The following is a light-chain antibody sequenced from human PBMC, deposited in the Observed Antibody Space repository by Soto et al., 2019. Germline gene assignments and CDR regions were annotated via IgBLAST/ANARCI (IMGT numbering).Light chain of an antibody. CDR3: QQYVTSRRT. J-gene: IGKJ1*01. Sequence: EIVLTQSLGTLPLSPGERATLSCRASQSVRSSYLAWYQQKLGQAPRLLIYGVSNRAAGIPDRFSGSGSGTDFTLTISYLKSEDFAFYYCQQYVTSRRTFGQGTKVEIK. CDR1: QSVRSSY. CDR2: GVS. V-gene: IGKV3-20*01.